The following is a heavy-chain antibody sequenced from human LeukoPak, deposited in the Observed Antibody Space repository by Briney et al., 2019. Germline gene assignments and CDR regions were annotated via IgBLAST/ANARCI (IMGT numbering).Heavy chain of an antibody. J-gene: IGHJ3*02. Sequence: GGSLRLSCAASGFTFSSYSMNWVRQAPGKGLEWVSSISSSSSYIYYADSVKGRFTISRDNAKNSLYLQMNSLRAEDTAVYYCAKEHSGDLPLDAFDIWGQGTMVTVSS. CDR3: AKEHSGDLPLDAFDI. V-gene: IGHV3-21*04. D-gene: IGHD1-26*01. CDR2: ISSSSSYI. CDR1: GFTFSSYS.